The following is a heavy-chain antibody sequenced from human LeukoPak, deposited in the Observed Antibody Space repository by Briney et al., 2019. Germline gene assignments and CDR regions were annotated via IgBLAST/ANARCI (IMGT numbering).Heavy chain of an antibody. V-gene: IGHV1-18*01. CDR3: ELSGSYAPFDY. CDR1: GYSFTSYG. CDR2: ISAYNGNT. J-gene: IGHJ4*02. D-gene: IGHD1-26*01. Sequence: ASVTVSCKASGYSFTSYGISWVRQAPGQGLEWMGWISAYNGNTNYAQKLQGRVTMTTDTSTSTAYMERRSMTSGDTAVYYCELSGSYAPFDYWGQGTLVTVYS.